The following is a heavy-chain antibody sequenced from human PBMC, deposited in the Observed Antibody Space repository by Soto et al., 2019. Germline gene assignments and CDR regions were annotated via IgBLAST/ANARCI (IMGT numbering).Heavy chain of an antibody. Sequence: AGGSLRLSCAASGFTFSSYAMSWVRQAPGKGLEWVSAISGSGGSTYYADSVKGRFTISRDNSKNTLYLQMNSLRAEDTAVYYCAKKEEDYSNYYNVWGKGTTVTVSS. CDR2: ISGSGGST. V-gene: IGHV3-23*01. J-gene: IGHJ6*04. D-gene: IGHD4-4*01. CDR3: AKKEEDYSNYYNV. CDR1: GFTFSSYA.